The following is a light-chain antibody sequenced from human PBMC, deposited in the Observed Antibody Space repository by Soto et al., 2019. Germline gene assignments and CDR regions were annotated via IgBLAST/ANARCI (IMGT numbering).Light chain of an antibody. CDR1: QSISSW. V-gene: IGKV1-5*01. CDR3: QQDNSYSQT. J-gene: IGKJ1*01. Sequence: DIQMTQSPSTLSASVGDRVTITCRASQSISSWLAWYQQKPGKAPKLLIYDASSLESGVPSRFSGSGSGTEFTLTISSLQPDDCATYYCQQDNSYSQTFGQGTKVEIK. CDR2: DAS.